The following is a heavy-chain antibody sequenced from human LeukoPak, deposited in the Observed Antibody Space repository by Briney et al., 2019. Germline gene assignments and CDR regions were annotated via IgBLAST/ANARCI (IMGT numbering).Heavy chain of an antibody. CDR3: ARDKGQWLVPGHFDY. CDR1: GFTFSSYE. V-gene: IGHV3-48*03. Sequence: QTGGSLRLSCAASGFTFSSYEMNWVRQAPGKGLEWVSYISSSGSTIYYADSVKGRFTISRDNATNSLYLQMNSLRAEDTAVYYCARDKGQWLVPGHFDYWGQGTLVTVSS. D-gene: IGHD6-19*01. J-gene: IGHJ4*02. CDR2: ISSSGSTI.